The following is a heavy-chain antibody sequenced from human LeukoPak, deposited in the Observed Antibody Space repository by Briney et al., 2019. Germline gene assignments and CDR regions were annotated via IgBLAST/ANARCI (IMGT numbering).Heavy chain of an antibody. D-gene: IGHD7-27*01. V-gene: IGHV1-8*01. Sequence: VASVKVSCKASGYTFTSYDINWVRQATGQGLEWMGWMNPNSGNTGYAQKFQGRVTMTRNTSTSTAYMELSSLRSEDTAVYYCARGLHNWGYAFDIWGQGTMVTVSS. CDR3: ARGLHNWGYAFDI. CDR1: GYTFTSYD. CDR2: MNPNSGNT. J-gene: IGHJ3*02.